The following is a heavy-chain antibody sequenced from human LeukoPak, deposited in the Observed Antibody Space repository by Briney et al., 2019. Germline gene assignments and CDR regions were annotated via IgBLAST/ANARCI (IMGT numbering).Heavy chain of an antibody. CDR3: SRPRGEQRAEYYFDS. CDR1: GFTFSSLP. Sequence: PGGSLRLSCAASGFTFSSLPMHWVRQAPGKGLEYVAAISSDGSHPYHVSSVKGRFTISRDNSKSTLYLQMGSQRAEDTDIYYCSRPRGEQRAEYYFDSWGQGTLVTVSS. J-gene: IGHJ4*02. CDR2: ISSDGSHP. V-gene: IGHV3-64*01. D-gene: IGHD1/OR15-1a*01.